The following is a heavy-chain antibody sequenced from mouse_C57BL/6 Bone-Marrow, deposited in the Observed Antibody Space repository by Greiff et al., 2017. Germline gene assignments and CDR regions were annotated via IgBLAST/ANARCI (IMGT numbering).Heavy chain of an antibody. Sequence: QVQLQQPGAELVRPGTSVKLSCKASGYTFTSYWMHWVKQRPGQGLEWIGAIDPSDSYTNYNPKFKGKATLTVDTSSSTAYMQRSSLTSEDSAVYYCARGKLYYGGPAWFPYWGQGTLVTVSA. CDR3: ARGKLYYGGPAWFPY. CDR1: GYTFTSYW. D-gene: IGHD1-1*02. CDR2: IDPSDSYT. V-gene: IGHV1-59*01. J-gene: IGHJ3*01.